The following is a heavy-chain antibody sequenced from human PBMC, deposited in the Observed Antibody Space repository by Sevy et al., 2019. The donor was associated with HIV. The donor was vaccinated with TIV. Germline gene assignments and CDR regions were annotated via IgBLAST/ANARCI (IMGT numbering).Heavy chain of an antibody. Sequence: AGSLRLSCAASGFTFSSYAMSWVHQAPGKGLEWVSAIRGSGGSTYYADSVKGRFTISRDNSKNTLYLQMNSLRAEDKAVHYSAKDMFLKMTYYSDSSGYYPFDYWGQGTLVTVSS. V-gene: IGHV3-23*01. CDR1: GFTFSSYA. J-gene: IGHJ4*02. D-gene: IGHD3-22*01. CDR2: IRGSGGST. CDR3: AKDMFLKMTYYSDSSGYYPFDY.